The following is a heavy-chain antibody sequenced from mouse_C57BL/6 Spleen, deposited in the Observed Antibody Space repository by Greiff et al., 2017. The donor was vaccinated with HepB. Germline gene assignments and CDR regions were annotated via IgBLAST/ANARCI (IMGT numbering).Heavy chain of an antibody. CDR1: GYTFTSYW. D-gene: IGHD1-1*01. V-gene: IGHV1-5*01. CDR3: NYYGDYAMDY. J-gene: IGHJ4*01. CDR2: IYPGNSDT. Sequence: EVQLQQSGTVLARPGASVKMSCKTSGYTFTSYWMHWVKQGPGQGLEWIGAIYPGNSDTSYNQKFKGKAKLTAGTSASTAYMELSSLTNEDSAVYYCNYYGDYAMDYWGQGTSVTVSS.